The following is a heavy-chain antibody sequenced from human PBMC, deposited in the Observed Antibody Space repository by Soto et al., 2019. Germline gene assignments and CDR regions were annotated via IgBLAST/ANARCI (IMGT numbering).Heavy chain of an antibody. V-gene: IGHV3-33*01. CDR3: ARDSRQYGYRSYYYGLDV. J-gene: IGHJ6*02. CDR1: GFTFSSYG. CDR2: IWYDGTNK. Sequence: PGGSLRLSCAASGFTFSSYGMHWVRQAPGKGLEWVAIIWYDGTNKYYADSVKGRFTISRDNSKNTLYLQMNSLRAEDTAVYYCARDSRQYGYRSYYYGLDVWGQGTTVTVS. D-gene: IGHD5-18*01.